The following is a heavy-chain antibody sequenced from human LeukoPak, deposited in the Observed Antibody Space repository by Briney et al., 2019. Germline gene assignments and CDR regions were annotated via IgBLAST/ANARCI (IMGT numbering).Heavy chain of an antibody. J-gene: IGHJ3*02. CDR3: ARVTDYGNDAFDI. D-gene: IGHD4-17*01. Sequence: ASVNVSCKASVYTFTVYYMHWVRQAPGQGLEWMGWINPNSGGTNYAQKFQGRVTMTRDTSISTAYMELSRLRSDDTAVYYCARVTDYGNDAFDIWGQGTMVTVSS. V-gene: IGHV1-2*02. CDR2: INPNSGGT. CDR1: VYTFTVYY.